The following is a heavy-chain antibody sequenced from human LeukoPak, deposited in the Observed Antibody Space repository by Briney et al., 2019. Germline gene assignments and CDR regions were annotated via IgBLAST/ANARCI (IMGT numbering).Heavy chain of an antibody. V-gene: IGHV4-31*03. D-gene: IGHD3-22*01. Sequence: SQTLSLTCTVSGGSISSCGYYWSWIRQHPGKGLEWIGYIYYSGSTYYNPSLKSRVTISVDTSKNQFSLKLSSVTAADTAVYYCAREGGDDSSGYPIDYWGQGTLVTVSS. J-gene: IGHJ4*02. CDR1: GGSISSCGYY. CDR3: AREGGDDSSGYPIDY. CDR2: IYYSGST.